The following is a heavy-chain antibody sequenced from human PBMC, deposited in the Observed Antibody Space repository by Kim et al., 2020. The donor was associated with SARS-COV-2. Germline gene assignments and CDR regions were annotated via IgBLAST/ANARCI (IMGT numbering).Heavy chain of an antibody. Sequence: GGSLRLSCAASGFTFSGYWMHWVRQGPGKGLMWVSRINSDGSSTSYADSVKGRLTISRDNAKNTLYLQMNSLRAEDTAVYYCARDGGNWFDPWGQGTLVTVSS. D-gene: IGHD3-16*01. CDR1: GFTFSGYW. J-gene: IGHJ5*02. V-gene: IGHV3-74*01. CDR3: ARDGGNWFDP. CDR2: INSDGSST.